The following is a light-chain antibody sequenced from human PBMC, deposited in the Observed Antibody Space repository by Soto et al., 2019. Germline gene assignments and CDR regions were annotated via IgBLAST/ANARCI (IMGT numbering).Light chain of an antibody. CDR2: RNN. J-gene: IGLJ1*01. CDR3: ATWDDTRRGYV. CDR1: TSNIGNHY. V-gene: IGLV1-47*01. Sequence: QSVLTQPPSASGTPGQRVSISCSGSTSNIGNHYVFWYQHLPRTAPKLLIFRNNQRPSGVPDRFSGSGSGTSASLAISGLRSEDDAYYYCATWDDTRRGYVFGTGTKLTVL.